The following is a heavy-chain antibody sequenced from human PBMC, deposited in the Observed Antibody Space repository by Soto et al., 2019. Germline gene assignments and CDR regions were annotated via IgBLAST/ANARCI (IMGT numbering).Heavy chain of an antibody. D-gene: IGHD3-3*01. J-gene: IGHJ4*02. CDR2: IYYSGST. V-gene: IGHV4-59*01. CDR3: ARAYDFWSGYYPN. Sequence: SETLSLTCTVSGDSISNYYWSWIRQPPGKALEWIGYIYYSGSTNYNPSLKSRVTISLDTSKNQFSLKLSSVTAADTAVYYCARAYDFWSGYYPNWGQGTLVTVS. CDR1: GDSISNYY.